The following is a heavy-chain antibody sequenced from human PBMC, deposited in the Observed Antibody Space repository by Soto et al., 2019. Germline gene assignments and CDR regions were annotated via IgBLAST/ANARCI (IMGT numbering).Heavy chain of an antibody. CDR2: IHDRGGT. CDR3: ARDRGYSGYDPKYQYNGMDV. CDR1: GGPITNYY. V-gene: IGHV4-59*01. Sequence: QVQLQESGPGLVKPPETLSLTCTVAGGPITNYYWSWIRQPPGKGLEWIGYIHDRGGTKYNPSLKSRVTLSVDTSKNHFSLKLTSVTAADTAVYYCARDRGYSGYDPKYQYNGMDVWGQGTTVTVS. D-gene: IGHD5-12*01. J-gene: IGHJ6*02.